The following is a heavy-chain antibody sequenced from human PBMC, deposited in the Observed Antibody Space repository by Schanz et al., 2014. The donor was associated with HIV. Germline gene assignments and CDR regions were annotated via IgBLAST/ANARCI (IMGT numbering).Heavy chain of an antibody. V-gene: IGHV3-33*06. D-gene: IGHD2-2*01. J-gene: IGHJ6*02. Sequence: QVQLVESGGRVVQPGRSLRLSFAASGFTFSTYGMHWVRQAPGKGLEWVAVIWYDGSNKYYADSVKGRFTISRDNSKNTLYLQMNRLRAEDTAVYYCAKDRRGGYQFLYGLDVWGQGTTVTVSS. CDR1: GFTFSTYG. CDR3: AKDRRGGYQFLYGLDV. CDR2: IWYDGSNK.